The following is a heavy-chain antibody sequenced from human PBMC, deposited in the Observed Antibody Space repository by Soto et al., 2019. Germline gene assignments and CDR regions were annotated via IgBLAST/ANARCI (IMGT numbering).Heavy chain of an antibody. CDR1: GYRFTTYW. D-gene: IGHD5-12*01. J-gene: IGHJ4*02. V-gene: IGHV5-51*01. Sequence: PGESLKISCKASGYRFTTYWIAWVRQMPGKGLEWMGIIYPGDSDSRYSPSFQGQVTISADKSITTAYLQMNSLRAEDTAVYYCARAASGDDYFDYWGQGTLVTVSS. CDR3: ARAASGDDYFDY. CDR2: IYPGDSDS.